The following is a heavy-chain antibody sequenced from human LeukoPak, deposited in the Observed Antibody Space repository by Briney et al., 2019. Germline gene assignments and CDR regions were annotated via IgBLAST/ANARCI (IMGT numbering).Heavy chain of an antibody. J-gene: IGHJ3*02. D-gene: IGHD3-3*01. V-gene: IGHV4-59*01. Sequence: SETLSLTCTVSGGSISSYYWSWIRQPPGKGLEWIGYIYYSGSTNYNPSLKSRVTISVDTSKNQFSLKLSSVTAADTAVYYCARDFGDYDFWSGPRYAFDIWGQGTMVTVSS. CDR2: IYYSGST. CDR1: GGSISSYY. CDR3: ARDFGDYDFWSGPRYAFDI.